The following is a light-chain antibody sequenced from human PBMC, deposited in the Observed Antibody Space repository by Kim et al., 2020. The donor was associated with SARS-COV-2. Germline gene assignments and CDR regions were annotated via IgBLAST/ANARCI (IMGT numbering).Light chain of an antibody. V-gene: IGKV3-20*01. J-gene: IGKJ4*01. Sequence: PGERATLSCSASQSVSSSYLAWYQQKPGQAPRLLIYGASSRATGIPDRFSGSGSGTDFTLTISRLEPEDFAVYYCQQYGSSPPLTFGGGTKVDIK. CDR3: QQYGSSPPLT. CDR2: GAS. CDR1: QSVSSSY.